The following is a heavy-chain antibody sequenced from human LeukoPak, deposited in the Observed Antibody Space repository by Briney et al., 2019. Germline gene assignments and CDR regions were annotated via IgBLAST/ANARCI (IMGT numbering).Heavy chain of an antibody. D-gene: IGHD1-14*01. CDR2: IKSKTDGGTT. Sequence: GGSLGLSCAASGFTFSNAWMSWVRQAPGKGLEWVGRIKSKTDGGTTDYAAPVKGRFTISRDDSKNTLYLQMNSLKTEDTAVYYCTTDGIPVYRAFDIWGQGTMVTVSS. CDR1: GFTFSNAW. J-gene: IGHJ3*02. CDR3: TTDGIPVYRAFDI. V-gene: IGHV3-15*01.